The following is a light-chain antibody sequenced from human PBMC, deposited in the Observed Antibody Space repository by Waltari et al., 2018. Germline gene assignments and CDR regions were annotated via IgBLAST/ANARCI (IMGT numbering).Light chain of an antibody. CDR2: DAS. Sequence: EIVLTQSPATLSLSPGERATLSCRASQSVSSYLAWYQQKPGQAPRLLIYDASNRATGIPARFSGSGSGTDYTLTISSLEPEDFAVYYCQQYNNPRTTFGQGTKLEIK. V-gene: IGKV3-11*01. J-gene: IGKJ2*01. CDR3: QQYNNPRTT. CDR1: QSVSSY.